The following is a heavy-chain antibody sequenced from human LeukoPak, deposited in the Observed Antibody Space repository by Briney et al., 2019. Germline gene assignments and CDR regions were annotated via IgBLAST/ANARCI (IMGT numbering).Heavy chain of an antibody. V-gene: IGHV4-34*01. Sequence: PSETLSLTCAVYGGSFSGYYWSWIRQPPGKGLEWIGEINHSGSTNYNPPLKSRVTISVDTSKNQFSLKLSSVTAADTAVYYCARAHTLYYDFWSGYYKTNWFDPWGQGTLVTVSS. CDR3: ARAHTLYYDFWSGYYKTNWFDP. D-gene: IGHD3-3*01. CDR1: GGSFSGYY. CDR2: INHSGST. J-gene: IGHJ5*02.